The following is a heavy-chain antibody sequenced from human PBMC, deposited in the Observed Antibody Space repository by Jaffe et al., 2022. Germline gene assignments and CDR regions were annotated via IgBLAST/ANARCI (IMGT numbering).Heavy chain of an antibody. CDR1: GFSLTTSGMC. J-gene: IGHJ3*02. D-gene: IGHD3-10*01. Sequence: QVTLRESGPALVKSTQTLTLTCTFSGFSLTTSGMCVSWIRQPPGKALEWLALFNWDDDKYYSPSLKTRLTISKDTSKNQVVLTMTDMDPMDTATYYCARIRTDTAQEFAFDIWGQGTMVTVSA. CDR2: FNWDDDK. CDR3: ARIRTDTAQEFAFDI. V-gene: IGHV2-70*01.